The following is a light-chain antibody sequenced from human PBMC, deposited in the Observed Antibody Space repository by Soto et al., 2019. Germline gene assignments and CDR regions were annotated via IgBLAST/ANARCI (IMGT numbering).Light chain of an antibody. CDR3: QPYNNN. Sequence: DIQLTQSPSFLSASVGDRVTITCRASQGISSYLAWYQQKPGKAPKLLIYAASTLGSGVPSRFSGSGSGTEFTLTISSLQPDDFATYYCQPYNNNFGQGTKVDIK. V-gene: IGKV1-9*01. CDR1: QGISSY. CDR2: AAS. J-gene: IGKJ2*01.